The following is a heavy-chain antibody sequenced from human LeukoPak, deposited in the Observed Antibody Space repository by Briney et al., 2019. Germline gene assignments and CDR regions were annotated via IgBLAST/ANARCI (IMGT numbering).Heavy chain of an antibody. CDR2: IYPGDSDI. D-gene: IGHD1-26*01. V-gene: IGHV5-51*01. Sequence: GESLKISCQGSGYSFADYWIGWVRQMPGKGLEWMSLIYPGDSDIRYSPSFQGQVTISVDKSISTAYLQWRSLKASDTAIYYCARGNNENYYDWFDPWGQGSLVTVSS. J-gene: IGHJ5*02. CDR1: GYSFADYW. CDR3: ARGNNENYYDWFDP.